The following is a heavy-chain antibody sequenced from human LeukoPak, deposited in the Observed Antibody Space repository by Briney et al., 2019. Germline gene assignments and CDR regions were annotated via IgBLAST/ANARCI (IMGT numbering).Heavy chain of an antibody. D-gene: IGHD3-3*01. CDR2: ISSSGSTI. J-gene: IGHJ4*02. V-gene: IGHV3-11*04. CDR1: GFTFSDYY. CDR3: ARGNNFWRCYYGYFDY. Sequence: GGSLRLSCADSGFTFSDYYMSWIRQAPGKGLEWVSYISSSGSTIYYADTVKGRFTISRDNAKNSLYLQMNSLRAEDTAVYYCARGNNFWRCYYGYFDYWGEGTLVTVSS.